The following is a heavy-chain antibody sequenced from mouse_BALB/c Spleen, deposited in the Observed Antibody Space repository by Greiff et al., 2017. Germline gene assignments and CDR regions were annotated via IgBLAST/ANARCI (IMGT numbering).Heavy chain of an antibody. V-gene: IGHV2-5-1*01. CDR3: ANYDGNWYFDV. CDR1: GFSLTSYG. CDR2: IWRGGST. Sequence: QVQLQQAGPSLVQPSQSLSITCTVSGFSLTSYGVHWVRQSPGKGLEWLGVIWRGGSTDYNAVFMSRLSITKDNSKSQVFFKMNSLQADDTAIYYCANYDGNWYFDVWGAGTTVTVSS. J-gene: IGHJ1*02. D-gene: IGHD2-12*01.